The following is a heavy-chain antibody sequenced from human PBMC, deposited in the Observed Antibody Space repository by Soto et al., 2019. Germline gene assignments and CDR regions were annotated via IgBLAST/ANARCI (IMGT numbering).Heavy chain of an antibody. CDR2: ISAYNGNT. D-gene: IGHD3-22*01. V-gene: IGHV1-18*01. J-gene: IGHJ3*02. CDR3: ARGDYHDTNGPFSDAFDI. Sequence: ASVKVSCKASGYTFTSYGISRVRQAAGQGLEWMGWISAYNGNTNYAQKLQGRVTMTTDTSTSTAYMELRSLRSDDTAVYYCARGDYHDTNGPFSDAFDIWGQGTMVTVSS. CDR1: GYTFTSYG.